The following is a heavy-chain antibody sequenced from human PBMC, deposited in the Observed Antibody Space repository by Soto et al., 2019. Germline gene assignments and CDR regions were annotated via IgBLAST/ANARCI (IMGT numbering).Heavy chain of an antibody. D-gene: IGHD3-10*01. V-gene: IGHV4-34*01. CDR1: GGSFSGYY. CDR2: IDQSGST. CDR3: AGGRDTVVRGVMNWFDP. J-gene: IGHJ5*02. Sequence: QVQLQQWGAGLLKSSETLSLTCAVYGGSFSGYYCNWLRLPPVQGLEGLGKIDQSGSTNYNPSLTSRVTMSVDPSRSQFSLKLTSVTAMDTAVYYCAGGRDTVVRGVMNWFDPWGQGTLVTVSS.